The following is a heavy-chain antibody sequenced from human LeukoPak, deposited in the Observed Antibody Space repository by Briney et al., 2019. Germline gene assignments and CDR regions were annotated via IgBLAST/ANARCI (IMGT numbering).Heavy chain of an antibody. CDR3: ARGGSSSWNIWFDP. D-gene: IGHD6-13*01. CDR1: GFTFSSYW. V-gene: IGHV3-74*01. CDR2: INSDGSST. J-gene: IGHJ5*02. Sequence: PGGSLRLSCAASGFTFSSYWMHWVRQAPGKGLVWVSRINSDGSSTSYADSVKGRFTISRDNAKNTLYLQMNSLRAEDTAVYYCARGGSSSWNIWFDPWGQGTLVTVSS.